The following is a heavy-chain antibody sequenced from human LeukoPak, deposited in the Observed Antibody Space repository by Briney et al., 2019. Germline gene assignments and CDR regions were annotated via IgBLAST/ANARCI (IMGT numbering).Heavy chain of an antibody. J-gene: IGHJ4*02. CDR3: ARLGNYYDSSGFDY. CDR2: IYHSGST. D-gene: IGHD3-22*01. Sequence: PSETLSLTCTVSGGSISSGYYWGWIRQPPGKGLEWIGSIYHSGSTYYNPSLKSRVSISVDTSKNQFSLKLSSVTAADTAVYCCARLGNYYDSSGFDYWGQGTLVTVSS. V-gene: IGHV4-38-2*02. CDR1: GGSISSGYY.